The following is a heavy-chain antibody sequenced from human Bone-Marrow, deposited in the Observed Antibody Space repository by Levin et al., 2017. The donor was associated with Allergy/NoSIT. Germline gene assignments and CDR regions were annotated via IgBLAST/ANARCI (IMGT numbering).Heavy chain of an antibody. CDR3: ARDQYCGGGRCFSGGAFGV. J-gene: IGHJ3*01. CDR1: GLTVTSNY. V-gene: IGHV3-53*01. CDR2: IYSGGST. D-gene: IGHD2-15*01. Sequence: PGGSLRLSCAASGLTVTSNYMNWIRQAPGKGLEWVAVIYSGGSTHYADSVKGRFTISRDNSKNTLYLDMNSLRAEDTAIYYCARDQYCGGGRCFSGGAFGVWGQGTMVSVST.